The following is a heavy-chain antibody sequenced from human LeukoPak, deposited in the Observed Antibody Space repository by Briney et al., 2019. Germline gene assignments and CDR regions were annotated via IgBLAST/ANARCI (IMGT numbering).Heavy chain of an antibody. D-gene: IGHD1-26*01. CDR1: GGTFSSYA. CDR2: IIPIFGTA. V-gene: IGHV1-69*13. J-gene: IGHJ6*02. Sequence: SVKVSCKASGGTFSSYAISWVRQAPGQGLEWMGGIIPIFGTANYAQKFQSRVTITADESTSTAYMELSSLRSEDTAVYYCARLTRGYYYGMDVWGQGTTVTVSS. CDR3: ARLTRGYYYGMDV.